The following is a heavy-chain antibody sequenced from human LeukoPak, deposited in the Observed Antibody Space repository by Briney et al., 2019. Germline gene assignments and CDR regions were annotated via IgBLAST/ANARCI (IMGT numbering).Heavy chain of an antibody. J-gene: IGHJ6*03. V-gene: IGHV1-46*01. CDR3: AREGGYGDFRVHYYYYYMDV. CDR2: INPSGGST. D-gene: IGHD4-17*01. Sequence: GASVKVSCKASGYAFTSYYMHWVRQAPGQGLEWMGIINPSGGSTSYAQKFQGRVTMTRDMSTSTVYMELSSLRSEDTAVYYCAREGGYGDFRVHYYYYYMDVWGQGTTVTISS. CDR1: GYAFTSYY.